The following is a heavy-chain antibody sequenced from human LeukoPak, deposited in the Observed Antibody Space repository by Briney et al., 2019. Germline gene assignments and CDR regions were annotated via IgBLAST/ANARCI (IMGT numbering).Heavy chain of an antibody. V-gene: IGHV3-7*01. CDR3: AELGITMIGGV. J-gene: IGHJ6*04. CDR1: GFTFSRYW. Sequence: PGGSLRLSCAASGFTFSRYWMTWVRQAPGKGLEWVANIKEDGSEKYYVDSVKGRFTVSRDHAKNSLYLQMNSLRAEDTAVYYCAELGITMIGGVWGKGTTVTISS. CDR2: IKEDGSEK. D-gene: IGHD3-10*02.